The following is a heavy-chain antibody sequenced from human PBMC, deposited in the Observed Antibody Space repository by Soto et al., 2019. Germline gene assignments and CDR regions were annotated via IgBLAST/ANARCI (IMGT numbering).Heavy chain of an antibody. Sequence: SGPTLVNPTETLTLTCTISGFSLTTGSSGVSWIRQPPGKALEWLANFFSDVERSYSTSMQSRLTMSKDAAGTQVVLEMTNMGPQDTGTYYCARLNGDSGSHYYALDVWGQGTTVTVSS. D-gene: IGHD4-17*01. J-gene: IGHJ6*02. CDR2: FFSDVER. CDR3: ARLNGDSGSHYYALDV. V-gene: IGHV2-26*03. CDR1: GFSLTTGSSG.